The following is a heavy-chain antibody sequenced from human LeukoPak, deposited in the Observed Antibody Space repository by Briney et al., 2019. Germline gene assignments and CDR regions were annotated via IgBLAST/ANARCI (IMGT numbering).Heavy chain of an antibody. CDR1: GDSISPYY. D-gene: IGHD5-12*01. J-gene: IGHJ5*02. Sequence: SETLSLTCIVSGDSISPYYWNWIRQPPGKGLEWIGYIYYSGDTNYNPSLKSRVTMSVDTSKNQFSLKLSSVTAADTAVYYCASLWGYSGSWGQGTLVTVSS. CDR3: ASLWGYSGS. V-gene: IGHV4-59*01. CDR2: IYYSGDT.